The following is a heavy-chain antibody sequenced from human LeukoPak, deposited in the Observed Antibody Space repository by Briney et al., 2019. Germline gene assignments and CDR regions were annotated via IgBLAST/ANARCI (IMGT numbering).Heavy chain of an antibody. CDR1: GFTFSSYE. CDR2: ISSSGSTI. V-gene: IGHV3-48*03. J-gene: IGHJ4*02. D-gene: IGHD6-19*01. Sequence: VGSLRLSCAASGFTFSSYEMNWVRQAPGKGLEWVSYISSSGSTIYYADSVKGRFTISRDNAKNSLYLQMNSLRAEDTAVYYCARGSSGWYVPDYWGQGTLVTVSS. CDR3: ARGSSGWYVPDY.